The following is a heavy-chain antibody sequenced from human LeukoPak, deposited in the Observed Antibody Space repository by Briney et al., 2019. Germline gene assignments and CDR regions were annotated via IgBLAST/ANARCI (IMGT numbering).Heavy chain of an antibody. CDR2: IKQDGSEK. CDR3: ARLADYDRSGYFDY. D-gene: IGHD3-22*01. CDR1: GFTFSSYW. J-gene: IGHJ4*02. Sequence: PGGSLRLSCAASGFTFSSYWMSWVRQAPGKGLEWVANIKQDGSEKYYVATVRGRFTISRDNAKNSLYLQMNSLRGEDTAVYYCARLADYDRSGYFDYWGQGTLVTVSP. V-gene: IGHV3-7*01.